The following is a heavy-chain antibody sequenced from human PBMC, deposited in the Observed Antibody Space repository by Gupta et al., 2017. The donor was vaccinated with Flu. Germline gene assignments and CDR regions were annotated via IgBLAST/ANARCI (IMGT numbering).Heavy chain of an antibody. J-gene: IGHJ4*02. Sequence: QLQLQESVPGLVKPSEPLSLTCTVSGASINGGTQYWGWIRQPPGKGLEWIGSKYDSGSTYYNPSLRSRVSISVDMSKNQFSLRLISVTAADTAVYYCCRAPHYWGQGILVAVSS. CDR3: CRAPHY. V-gene: IGHV4-39*01. CDR1: GASINGGTQY. CDR2: KYDSGST.